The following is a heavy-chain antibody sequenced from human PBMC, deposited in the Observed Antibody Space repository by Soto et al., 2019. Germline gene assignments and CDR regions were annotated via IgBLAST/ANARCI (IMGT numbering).Heavy chain of an antibody. J-gene: IGHJ5*02. CDR3: ARHPYDFWSGYHDNWFDP. CDR1: GYTFTSYP. Sequence: GASVKVSCKASGYTFTSYPMHWVRQAPGQSLEWMGWINAYNGNKNYAQSLQGRVSMTTDTSTNIGYVELRSLTSDDTAVYYCARHPYDFWSGYHDNWFDPWGQGTLVTVSS. CDR2: INAYNGNK. D-gene: IGHD3-3*01. V-gene: IGHV1-18*01.